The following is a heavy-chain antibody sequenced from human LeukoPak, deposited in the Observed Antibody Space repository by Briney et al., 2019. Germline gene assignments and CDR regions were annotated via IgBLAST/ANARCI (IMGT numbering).Heavy chain of an antibody. CDR2: INPNSGGT. CDR1: GYTFTGYY. D-gene: IGHD5-18*01. J-gene: IGHJ4*02. V-gene: IGHV1-2*06. Sequence: ASVKVSCKASGYTFTGYYMHWVRQAPGQGLEWMGRINPNSGGTNYPQKFQGRVTMTRDTSISTAYMELSRLRSDDTAVYYCARVDTAMVKPFDYWGQGTLVTVSS. CDR3: ARVDTAMVKPFDY.